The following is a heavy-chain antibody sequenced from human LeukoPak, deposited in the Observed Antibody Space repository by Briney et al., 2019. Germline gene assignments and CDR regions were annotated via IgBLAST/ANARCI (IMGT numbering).Heavy chain of an antibody. CDR3: ARQKVVAAMFDY. Sequence: SETLSLTCTVSGGSISSGGYYWSWIRQHPGKGLEWIGYIYYSGSTYYNPSLKSRVTISVDTSKNQFSLKLSSVTAADTAVYYCARQKVVAAMFDYWGQGTLVTVSS. CDR1: GGSISSGGYY. CDR2: IYYSGST. J-gene: IGHJ4*02. D-gene: IGHD2-15*01. V-gene: IGHV4-31*03.